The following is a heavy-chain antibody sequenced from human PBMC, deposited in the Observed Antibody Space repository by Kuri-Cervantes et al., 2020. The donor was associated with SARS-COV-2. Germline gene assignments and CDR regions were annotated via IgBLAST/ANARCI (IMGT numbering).Heavy chain of an antibody. CDR1: GGSISSGSYY. J-gene: IGHJ6*03. V-gene: IGHV4-61*02. CDR2: IYTSGST. CDR3: ARASMGSGSYYPYYYYIDV. D-gene: IGHD1-26*01. Sequence: SCTVSGGSISSGSYYWSWIRQPAGKGLEWIGRIYTSGSTNYNPSLKSRVTISVDTSKNQFSLKLSSVTAADTAVYYRARASMGSGSYYPYYYYIDVWGKGTTVTVSS.